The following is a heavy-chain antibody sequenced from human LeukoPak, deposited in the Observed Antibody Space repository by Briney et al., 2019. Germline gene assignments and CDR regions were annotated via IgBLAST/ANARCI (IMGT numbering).Heavy chain of an antibody. CDR3: VYYYGSGSVEY. CDR1: GGSLSSYY. Sequence: PSGTLSLTCTVSGGSLSSYYWSWIRQPAGKGLEWIGRIYTSGSTNYNPSLKSRVTMSVGTSKNQFSLKLNSVTAADTAVYYCVYYYGSGSVEYWGQGTLVTVSS. J-gene: IGHJ4*02. CDR2: IYTSGST. V-gene: IGHV4-4*07. D-gene: IGHD3-10*01.